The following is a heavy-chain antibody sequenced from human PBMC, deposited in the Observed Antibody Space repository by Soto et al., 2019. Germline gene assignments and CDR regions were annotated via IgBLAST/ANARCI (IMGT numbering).Heavy chain of an antibody. J-gene: IGHJ4*02. CDR3: AKGSIDFIAAASFFFDY. V-gene: IGHV4-34*01. CDR1: GGSFSGYY. Sequence: KPSETLSLTCAVYGGSFSGYYWSWIRQPPGKGLEWIGEINHSGSTNYNPSLKSRVTISVDTSKNQFSLKLSSVTAADTAVYYCAKGSIDFIAAASFFFDYWGQGALVTVSS. D-gene: IGHD6-13*01. CDR2: INHSGST.